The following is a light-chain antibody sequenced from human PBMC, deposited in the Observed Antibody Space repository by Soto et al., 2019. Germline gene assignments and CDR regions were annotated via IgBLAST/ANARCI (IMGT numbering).Light chain of an antibody. CDR2: GAS. CDR3: HQYDSSPLT. CDR1: QSVSSSY. Sequence: EIVLTQSPGTLSLSPGERATLSCRASQSVSSSYLAWYQQKPGQAPRLLIYGASSRATGIPDRVSGSGSGTDFTLTISRLEPEVFAVYYGHQYDSSPLTFGGGTKVEIK. J-gene: IGKJ4*01. V-gene: IGKV3-20*01.